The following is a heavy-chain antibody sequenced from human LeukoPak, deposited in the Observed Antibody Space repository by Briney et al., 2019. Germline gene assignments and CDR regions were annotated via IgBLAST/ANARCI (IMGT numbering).Heavy chain of an antibody. D-gene: IGHD5-18*01. CDR1: GFTFDDYG. CDR3: TREKAMVSYYRMDV. V-gene: IGHV3-74*01. CDR2: IDSDGSST. J-gene: IGHJ6*02. Sequence: GGSLRLSCAASGFTFDDYGMNWVRQAPGKGLVWVSRIDSDGSSTRYADSVKGRFTISRDNAKNTLYLQMNSVRAEDTAVYYCTREKAMVSYYRMDVWGQGTTVTVS.